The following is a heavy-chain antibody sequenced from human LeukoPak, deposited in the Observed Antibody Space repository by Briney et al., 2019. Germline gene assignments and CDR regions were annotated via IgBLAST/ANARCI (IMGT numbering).Heavy chain of an antibody. J-gene: IGHJ4*02. Sequence: GGSLRLSCAASGFTFSSYEMNWVRQAPGKGLEWVSYISSSGSTIYYADSVKGRFTISRDNSKNTLYLQMNSLRAEDTAVYYCAKDVGSSWNYWGQGTLVTVSS. CDR3: AKDVGSSWNY. V-gene: IGHV3-48*03. D-gene: IGHD6-13*01. CDR2: ISSSGSTI. CDR1: GFTFSSYE.